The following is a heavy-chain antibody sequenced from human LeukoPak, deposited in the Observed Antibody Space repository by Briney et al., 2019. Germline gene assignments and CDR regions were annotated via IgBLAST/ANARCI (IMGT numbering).Heavy chain of an antibody. CDR2: IWYDGSNK. D-gene: IGHD6-13*01. CDR1: GFTFSSYG. Sequence: PGRSLRLPCAASGFTFSSYGMHWVRQAPGKGLEWVAVIWYDGSNKYYADSVKGRFTISRDNSKNTLYLQMNSLRAEDTAVYYCAGGYSSSWPFDYWGQGTLVTVSS. J-gene: IGHJ4*02. V-gene: IGHV3-33*01. CDR3: AGGYSSSWPFDY.